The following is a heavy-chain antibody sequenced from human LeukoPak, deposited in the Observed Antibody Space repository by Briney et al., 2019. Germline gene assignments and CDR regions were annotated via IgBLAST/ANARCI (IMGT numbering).Heavy chain of an antibody. V-gene: IGHV3-21*01. Sequence: GGSLRLSCAASGFSFSSYSMKWVRQAPGKGLEWVSSISSSSNYIYYADSVRGRFTISRDNAKNSLYLQMNSLRAEDTAVYYCARVSILIVPYYAFDIWGQGTMVTVSS. D-gene: IGHD2/OR15-2a*01. CDR3: ARVSILIVPYYAFDI. CDR1: GFSFSSYS. J-gene: IGHJ3*02. CDR2: ISSSSNYI.